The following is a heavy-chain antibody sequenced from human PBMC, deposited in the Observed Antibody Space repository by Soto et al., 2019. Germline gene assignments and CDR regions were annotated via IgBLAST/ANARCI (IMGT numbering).Heavy chain of an antibody. CDR1: GGSMTSYY. Sequence: SETLSLTCTVSGGSMTSYYWTWIRQPAGKGLEWIGRVYSSGGTHYNPSLKGRVTISLDTSKNQFSLRLLSVTDADTAVYFCARGQRFSDWFDPWGQGTLVTVSS. V-gene: IGHV4-4*07. D-gene: IGHD3-3*01. J-gene: IGHJ5*02. CDR2: VYSSGGT. CDR3: ARGQRFSDWFDP.